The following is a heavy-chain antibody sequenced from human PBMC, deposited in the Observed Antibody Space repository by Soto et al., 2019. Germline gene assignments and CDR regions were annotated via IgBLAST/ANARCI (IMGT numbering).Heavy chain of an antibody. CDR1: GGSISSSSYY. CDR3: ARHKGEFDYGSGSYSAPSYYYYGMDV. CDR2: IYYSGST. D-gene: IGHD3-10*01. Sequence: SETLSLTCTVSGGSISSSSYYWGRIRQPPGKGLEWIGSIYYSGSTYYNPSLKSRVTISVDTSKNQFSLKLSSVTAADTAVYYCARHKGEFDYGSGSYSAPSYYYYGMDVWGQGTTVTVSS. J-gene: IGHJ6*02. V-gene: IGHV4-39*01.